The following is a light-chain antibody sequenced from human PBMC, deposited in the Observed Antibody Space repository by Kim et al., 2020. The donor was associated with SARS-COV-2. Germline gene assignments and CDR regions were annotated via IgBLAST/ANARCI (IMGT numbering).Light chain of an antibody. V-gene: IGLV3-19*01. CDR1: SLRSYY. CDR2: GKN. CDR3: NSRDSSGNHQV. Sequence: SSELTQDPAVSVALGQTVRITCQGDSLRSYYASWYQQKAGQAPVLVIYGKNNRPSGIPDRFSGSSSGNTASLTITGAQAEDEADYYCNSRDSSGNHQVFGGGTQLTVL. J-gene: IGLJ3*02.